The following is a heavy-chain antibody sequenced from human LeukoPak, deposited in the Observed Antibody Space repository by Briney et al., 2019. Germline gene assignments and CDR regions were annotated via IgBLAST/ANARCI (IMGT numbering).Heavy chain of an antibody. V-gene: IGHV4-34*01. CDR2: INHSGST. D-gene: IGHD2-2*01. Sequence: PSETLSLTCAVYGGSFSGYYWSWIRQPPGKGLEWIGEINHSGSTSYSPSLKSRATISMGKSKNQIPLRLTSVAAAATAGHYCTRSPTKRVPEDYWGQGTLVTVSS. CDR1: GGSFSGYY. CDR3: TRSPTKRVPEDY. J-gene: IGHJ4*02.